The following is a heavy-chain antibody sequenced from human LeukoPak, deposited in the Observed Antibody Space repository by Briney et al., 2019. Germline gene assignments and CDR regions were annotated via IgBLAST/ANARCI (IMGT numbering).Heavy chain of an antibody. Sequence: PGGSLRLSCAASGFTFSSYAMSWVRQAPGKGLEWVSAISGSGGSTYYADSVRGRFTISRDNSKNTLYLQMNSLRAEDTAVYYCAKDRVDFWPFYYFDYWGQGTLVTVSS. D-gene: IGHD3-3*01. CDR1: GFTFSSYA. V-gene: IGHV3-23*01. J-gene: IGHJ4*02. CDR2: ISGSGGST. CDR3: AKDRVDFWPFYYFDY.